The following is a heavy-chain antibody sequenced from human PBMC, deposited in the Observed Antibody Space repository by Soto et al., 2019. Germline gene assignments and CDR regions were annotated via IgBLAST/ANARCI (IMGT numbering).Heavy chain of an antibody. D-gene: IGHD5-18*01. CDR1: GFTFSSYG. CDR2: ISYDGSNK. CDR3: AKDQSVDTAMVIYYYYGMDV. J-gene: IGHJ6*02. Sequence: GGSLRLSCAASGFTFSSYGMHWVRQAPGKGLEWVAVISYDGSNKYYADSVKGRFTISRDNSKNTLYLQMNSLRAEDTAVYYCAKDQSVDTAMVIYYYYGMDVWGQGTTVTVSS. V-gene: IGHV3-30*18.